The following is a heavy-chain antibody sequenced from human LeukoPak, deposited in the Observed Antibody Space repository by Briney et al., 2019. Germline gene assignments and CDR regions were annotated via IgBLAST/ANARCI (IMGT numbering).Heavy chain of an antibody. CDR2: VSQRGAT. D-gene: IGHD1-26*01. CDR1: GASIHVFF. J-gene: IGHJ6*02. Sequence: PSETLSLTCSVSGASIHVFFWNWVRHTPEKGLECIGYVSQRGATTSNPTLKSRVSITIDTSKSQISLTITSVAAADSALYYCARDRRGSFYTFDLWGPGTTVSVS. V-gene: IGHV4-59*01. CDR3: ARDRRGSFYTFDL.